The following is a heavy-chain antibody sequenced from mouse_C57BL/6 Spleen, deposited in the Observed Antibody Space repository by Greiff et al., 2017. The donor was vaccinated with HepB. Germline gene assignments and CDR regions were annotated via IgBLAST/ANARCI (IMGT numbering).Heavy chain of an antibody. CDR2: IYPGSGNT. D-gene: IGHD1-1*01. CDR1: GYSFTSYY. Sequence: QVQLQQSGPELVKPGASVKISCKASGYSFTSYYIHWVKQRPGQGLEWIGWIYPGSGNTKYNEKFKGKATLTADTSSSTAYMQLSSLTSEDSAVYYCAREGHFYGSEAMDYWGQGTSVTVSS. V-gene: IGHV1-66*01. J-gene: IGHJ4*01. CDR3: AREGHFYGSEAMDY.